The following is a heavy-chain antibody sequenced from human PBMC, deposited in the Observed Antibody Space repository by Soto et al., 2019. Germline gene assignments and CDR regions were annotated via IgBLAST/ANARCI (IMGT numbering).Heavy chain of an antibody. V-gene: IGHV3-48*03. J-gene: IGHJ4*02. Sequence: EVQLVASGGDLVPPGGSLRLSCAVSGLTFSTDEMNWVRQAPGKGLEWLAYISYTSTTIKYADSVKGRFAVSRDNAKKSLYLQMNNLRVEDTAIYYCVREGGNLAFDSWGQGTLVTVSS. CDR2: ISYTSTTI. D-gene: IGHD1-1*01. CDR3: VREGGNLAFDS. CDR1: GLTFSTDE.